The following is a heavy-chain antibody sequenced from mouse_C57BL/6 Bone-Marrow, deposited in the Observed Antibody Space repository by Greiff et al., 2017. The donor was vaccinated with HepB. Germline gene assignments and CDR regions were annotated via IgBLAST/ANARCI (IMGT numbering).Heavy chain of an antibody. Sequence: EVQRVQSGGGLVQPGGSMKLSCAASGFTFSDSWMDWVRQSPEKGLEWVAEIRKKANNHATYYAESVKGRFTISRDDSTSSVYLKMNSLRAEDAGIYYCIDLLWAPYCDMDYWGQGTSVTVSA. D-gene: IGHD2-1*01. CDR1: GFTFSDSW. CDR3: IDLLWAPYCDMDY. V-gene: IGHV6-6*01. J-gene: IGHJ4*01. CDR2: IRKKANNHAT.